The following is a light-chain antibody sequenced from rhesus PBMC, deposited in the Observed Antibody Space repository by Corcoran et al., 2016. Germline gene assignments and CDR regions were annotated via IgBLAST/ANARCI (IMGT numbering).Light chain of an antibody. J-gene: IGKJ2*01. CDR2: AAS. CDR1: QGISSY. CDR3: LQHNSYPYS. Sequence: DIQMTQSPSSLSASVGDTVTITCRASQGISSYLNWFQQKPGKAPKLLIYAASSLESGVPSRFSGRGSGTDVTLTISSLQPEDFEVYYCLQHNSYPYSFGQGTKVEIK. V-gene: IGKV1-28*03.